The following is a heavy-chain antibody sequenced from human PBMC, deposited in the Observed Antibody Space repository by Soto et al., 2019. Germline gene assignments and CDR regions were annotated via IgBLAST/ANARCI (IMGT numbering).Heavy chain of an antibody. D-gene: IGHD3-10*01. CDR2: ISAAYGTT. J-gene: IGHJ4*02. V-gene: IGHV1-3*01. CDR3: ARDAMVRGLVPYYFDY. CDR1: GYTFTTFP. Sequence: ASVKVSCKASGYTFTTFPIHWVRQAPGQSLEWMGWISAAYGTTKYSQNFQGRVTITRDTSANTAYMELSSLTSEDTAVYYCARDAMVRGLVPYYFDYWGQGTLVTVS.